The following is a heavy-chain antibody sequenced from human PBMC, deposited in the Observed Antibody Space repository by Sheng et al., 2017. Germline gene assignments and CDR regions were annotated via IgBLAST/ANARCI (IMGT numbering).Heavy chain of an antibody. CDR2: IYYSGST. D-gene: IGHD4-17*01. V-gene: IGHV4-59*01. CDR3: AREGTTVYGWFDP. CDR1: GGSISSYY. J-gene: IGHJ5*02. Sequence: QVQLQESGPGLVKPSETLSLTCTVSGGSISSYYWSWIRQPPGKGLEWIGYIYYSGSTNYNPSLKSRVTISVDTSKNQFSLKLSSVTAADTAVYYCAREGTTVYGWFDPWGQGTLVTVSS.